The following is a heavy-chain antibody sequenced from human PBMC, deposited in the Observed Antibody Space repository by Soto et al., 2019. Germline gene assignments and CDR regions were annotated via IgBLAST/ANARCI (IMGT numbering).Heavy chain of an antibody. J-gene: IGHJ5*02. Sequence: GASVKVSCKASGYTFTSYGISWVRQAPGQGLEWMGWISAYNGNINYAQKLQGRVTMTTDTSTSTAYMELRSLRSDDTAVYYCARVHSSGWFPRGWFDPWGQGTLVTVSS. CDR3: ARVHSSGWFPRGWFDP. CDR1: GYTFTSYG. V-gene: IGHV1-18*01. CDR2: ISAYNGNI. D-gene: IGHD6-19*01.